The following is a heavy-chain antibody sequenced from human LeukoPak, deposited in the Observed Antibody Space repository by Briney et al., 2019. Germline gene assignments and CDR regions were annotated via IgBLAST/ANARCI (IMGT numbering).Heavy chain of an antibody. CDR2: IKQDGSEK. CDR3: ARAPDTGAADY. V-gene: IGHV3-7*01. J-gene: IGHJ4*02. D-gene: IGHD1-26*01. Sequence: PPGGSLRLSCAASGFTFSSYWMSWVRQAPGKGLEWVANIKQDGSEKYYVGSVKGRFTISRDNAKNSLYLQMNSLRAEDTAVYYCARAPDTGAADYWGQGTLVTVSS. CDR1: GFTFSSYW.